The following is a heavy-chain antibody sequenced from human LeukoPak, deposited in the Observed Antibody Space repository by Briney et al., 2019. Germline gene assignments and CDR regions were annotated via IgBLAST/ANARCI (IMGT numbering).Heavy chain of an antibody. Sequence: GSLRLSCEASGFSLSDHAMQWVRQAPGKGLEWVAFIRYDEINKYYADPVKGRFSVSRDNSKNTLYLQMNSLRDTAVYYCAKEKQLEPFDCWGQGTLVTVSS. CDR2: IRYDEINK. V-gene: IGHV3-30*02. J-gene: IGHJ4*02. D-gene: IGHD1-1*01. CDR3: AKEKQLEPFDC. CDR1: GFSLSDHA.